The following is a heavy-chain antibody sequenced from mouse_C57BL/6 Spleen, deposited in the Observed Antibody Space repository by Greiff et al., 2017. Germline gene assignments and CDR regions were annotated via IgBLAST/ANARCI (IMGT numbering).Heavy chain of an antibody. CDR3: ARKAAQASYFDY. J-gene: IGHJ2*01. V-gene: IGHV1-50*01. CDR1: GYTFTSYW. CDR2: IDPSDSYT. D-gene: IGHD3-2*02. Sequence: QVQLQQPGAELVKPGASVKLSCKASGYTFTSYWMQWVKQRPGQGLEWIGEIDPSDSYTNYNQKFKGKATLTVDTSSSTAYMQLSSLTSEDSAFYYCARKAAQASYFDYWGQGTTLTVSS.